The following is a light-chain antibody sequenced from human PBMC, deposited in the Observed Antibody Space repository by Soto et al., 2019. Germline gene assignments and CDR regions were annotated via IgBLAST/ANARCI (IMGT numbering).Light chain of an antibody. CDR2: GAS. Sequence: ERVLTQSVAARSLSQGERATLSCSASHSVINPYLAWYHQSRGQAPRLLIYGASSRASGIPDRFSGSGSGTDFTLTISRLEPDDFPVYYCQPYGSFPETFGHGTKEDIK. CDR1: HSVINPY. J-gene: IGKJ1*01. CDR3: QPYGSFPET. V-gene: IGKV3-20*01.